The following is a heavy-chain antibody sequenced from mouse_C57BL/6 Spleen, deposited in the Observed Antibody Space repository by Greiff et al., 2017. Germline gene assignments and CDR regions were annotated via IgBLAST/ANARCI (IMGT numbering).Heavy chain of an antibody. CDR3: ARKEGVGVVAVPFDY. D-gene: IGHD1-1*01. CDR2: IDPSDSYT. J-gene: IGHJ2*01. CDR1: GYTFTSYW. Sequence: QVQLQQPGAELVMPGASVKLSCKASGYTFTSYWMHWVKQRPGQGLEWIGEIDPSDSYTNYNQKFKGKSTLTVDQSSSTAYMQLSSLTSEDSAVYYCARKEGVGVVAVPFDYWGQGTTLTVSS. V-gene: IGHV1-69*01.